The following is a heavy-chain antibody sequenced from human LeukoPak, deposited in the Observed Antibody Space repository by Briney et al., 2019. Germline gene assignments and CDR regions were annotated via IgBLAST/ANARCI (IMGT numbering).Heavy chain of an antibody. V-gene: IGHV4-39*07. CDR3: ARGVSDDYGDYGAAYFDY. Sequence: SETLSLTCTVSGGSISSSSYYWGWIRQPPGKGRVWIGSIYYSGSTYYNPSLKSRVTISVDTSKNQFSLKLSSVTAADTAVYYCARGVSDDYGDYGAAYFDYWGQGTLVTVSS. CDR2: IYYSGST. CDR1: GGSISSSSYY. D-gene: IGHD4-17*01. J-gene: IGHJ4*02.